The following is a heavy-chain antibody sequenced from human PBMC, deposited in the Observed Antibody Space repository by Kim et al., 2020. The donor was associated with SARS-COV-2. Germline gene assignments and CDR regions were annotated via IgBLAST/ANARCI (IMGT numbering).Heavy chain of an antibody. J-gene: IGHJ4*02. D-gene: IGHD6-13*01. Sequence: GGSLRLSCAASGFTFSSYWMHWVRQAPGKGLVWVSRIYNDGSSTNYADSVKGRFTISRDNAKNTLYLQMNSLRADDTAVYYCVTEAAGGGRYFDYWGQGTLVTVSS. CDR2: IYNDGSST. V-gene: IGHV3-74*01. CDR1: GFTFSSYW. CDR3: VTEAAGGGRYFDY.